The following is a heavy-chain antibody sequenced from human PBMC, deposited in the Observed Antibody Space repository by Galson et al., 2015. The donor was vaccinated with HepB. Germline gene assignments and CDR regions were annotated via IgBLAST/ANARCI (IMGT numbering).Heavy chain of an antibody. CDR1: GGSISSYY. V-gene: IGHV4-59*08. D-gene: IGHD6-13*01. Sequence: ETLSLTCTVSGGSISSYYWSWIRRPPGKGLEWIGYIYYSGSTNYNPSLKSRVTISVDTSKNQFSLKLSSVTAADTAVYYCASQSSSWPGGQKYFQHWGQGTLVTVSS. CDR3: ASQSSSWPGGQKYFQH. J-gene: IGHJ1*01. CDR2: IYYSGST.